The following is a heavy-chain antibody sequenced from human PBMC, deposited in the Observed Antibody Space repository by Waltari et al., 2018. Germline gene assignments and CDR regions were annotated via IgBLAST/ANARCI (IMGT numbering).Heavy chain of an antibody. J-gene: IGHJ4*02. CDR2: IIPIFGTA. D-gene: IGHD2-21*01. Sequence: QVQLVQSGAEVKKPGSSVKVSCKASGGTFSSYAISWVRQAPGQGLEWMGGIIPIFGTANYAQKFQGRVTITADESTSTAYMELSSLRSEDMAVYYCARAGEVYPYCGGDCYLDYWGQGTLVTVSS. CDR1: GGTFSSYA. CDR3: ARAGEVYPYCGGDCYLDY. V-gene: IGHV1-69*12.